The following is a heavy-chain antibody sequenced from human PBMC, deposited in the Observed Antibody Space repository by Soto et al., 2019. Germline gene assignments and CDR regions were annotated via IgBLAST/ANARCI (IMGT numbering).Heavy chain of an antibody. Sequence: ASVKVSCKASGFTFTSSAMQWVRQARGQRLEWIGWIVVGSGSTSYAQKFQGRVTMTRDTSTSTVYMELSSLRSEDTAVYYCAREGYCSGGSCYSHRYYYGMDVWGQGTTVTVSS. D-gene: IGHD2-15*01. J-gene: IGHJ6*02. CDR1: GFTFTSSA. CDR3: AREGYCSGGSCYSHRYYYGMDV. CDR2: IVVGSGST. V-gene: IGHV1-58*02.